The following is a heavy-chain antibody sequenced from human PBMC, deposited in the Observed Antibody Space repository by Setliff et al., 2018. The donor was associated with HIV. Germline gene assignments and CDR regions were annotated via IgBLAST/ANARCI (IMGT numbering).Heavy chain of an antibody. D-gene: IGHD4-17*01. CDR1: GGSITSGRYY. CDR3: ARHRSYGDYDPNWFDP. J-gene: IGHJ5*02. V-gene: IGHV4-39*01. CDR2: IYFSGST. Sequence: SETLSLTCTVSGGSITSGRYYWGWIRQPPGKGLQWIGSIYFSGSTYYNPSLKSRVTISVDTSKNQFSLKLRSVTAADTGIYYCARHRSYGDYDPNWFDPWGQGTLVTVSS.